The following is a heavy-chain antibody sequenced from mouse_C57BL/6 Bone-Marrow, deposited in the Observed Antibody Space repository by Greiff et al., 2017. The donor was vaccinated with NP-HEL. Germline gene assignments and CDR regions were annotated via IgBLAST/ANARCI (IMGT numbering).Heavy chain of an antibody. V-gene: IGHV1-69*01. J-gene: IGHJ3*01. CDR3: AREGPYYDYDGAWFAY. CDR1: GYTFTSYW. Sequence: QVQLQQPGAELVMPGASVKLSCKASGYTFTSYWMHWVKQRPGQGLEWIGELDPSDSYTNYNQKFKGKSTLTVDKSSSTAYMQLSSLTSEDSAVYYCAREGPYYDYDGAWFAYWGQGTLVTVSA. D-gene: IGHD2-4*01. CDR2: LDPSDSYT.